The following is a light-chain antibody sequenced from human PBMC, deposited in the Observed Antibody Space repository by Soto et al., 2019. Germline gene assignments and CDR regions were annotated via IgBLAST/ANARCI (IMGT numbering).Light chain of an antibody. CDR2: GAS. V-gene: IGKV3-20*01. CDR3: QHYGTSLRT. J-gene: IGKJ1*01. CDR1: QSLSSTY. Sequence: EIVLTQSPGTLSLSPGERATLSCRASQSLSSTYLAWYQQKPGQAPRLLIYGASSRATCIPDRFSGSGSGTDFALTISRLEPEDFAVYYGQHYGTSLRTFGQGTKVEVK.